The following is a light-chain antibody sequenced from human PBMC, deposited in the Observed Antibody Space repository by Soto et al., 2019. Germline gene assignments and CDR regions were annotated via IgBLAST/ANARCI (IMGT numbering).Light chain of an antibody. Sequence: EIVLTQSPGTLSLSPGERATLSCRASQSVSSSYLAWYQQKPGQAPRLLIYGASRRATGIPDRFSGSWSGTDFTLTISRLEPEDFALYYCQQYGSSQTFGQGTKVEIK. J-gene: IGKJ1*01. CDR2: GAS. CDR3: QQYGSSQT. V-gene: IGKV3-20*01. CDR1: QSVSSSY.